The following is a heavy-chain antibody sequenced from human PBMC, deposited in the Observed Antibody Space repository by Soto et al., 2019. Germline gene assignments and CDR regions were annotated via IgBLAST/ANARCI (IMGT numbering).Heavy chain of an antibody. CDR2: IYPGDSDT. CDR3: ARTSAGGKYYYGMDV. Sequence: GESLKISCKGSGYSFTSYWIGWVRQMPGKGLEWMGIIYPGDSDTKYSPSFQGQVTISAGKSISTAYLQWSSLKASDTAMYYCARTSAGGKYYYGMDVWGQGTTVTVSS. J-gene: IGHJ6*02. CDR1: GYSFTSYW. V-gene: IGHV5-51*01. D-gene: IGHD6-13*01.